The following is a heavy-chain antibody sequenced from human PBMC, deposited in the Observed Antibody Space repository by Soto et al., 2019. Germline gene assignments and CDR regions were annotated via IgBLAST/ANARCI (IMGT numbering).Heavy chain of an antibody. CDR3: AAGWLRFLEWLPPPYCGMDV. D-gene: IGHD3-3*01. Sequence: AKVSGKASGFPFTSSAVQWVRQARGQRREWIGWIVVGSGNTNYAQKFQERVTITRDMSTSTAYMELSSLRSEDTAVYYCAAGWLRFLEWLPPPYCGMDVWGQGTRVTVS. J-gene: IGHJ6*02. CDR1: GFPFTSSA. CDR2: IVVGSGNT. V-gene: IGHV1-58*01.